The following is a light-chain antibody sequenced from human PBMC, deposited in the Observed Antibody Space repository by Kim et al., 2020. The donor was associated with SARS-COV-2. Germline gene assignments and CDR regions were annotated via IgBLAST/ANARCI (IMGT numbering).Light chain of an antibody. Sequence: GQRVTISCSGSSSNIGNNFVSWYQQLPGGAPKLLIYDNNNRPSWIPDRFSGSKSGPSATLDIAGLQTGDEGDYYCATWDSSLSVGVFGGGTKLTVL. CDR1: SSNIGNNF. J-gene: IGLJ2*01. V-gene: IGLV1-51*01. CDR3: ATWDSSLSVGV. CDR2: DNN.